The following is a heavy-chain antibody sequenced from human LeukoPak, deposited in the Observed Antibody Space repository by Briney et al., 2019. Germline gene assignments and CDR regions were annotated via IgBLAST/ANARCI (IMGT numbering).Heavy chain of an antibody. CDR1: GFTFSSYE. D-gene: IGHD6-19*01. CDR2: ISSSGTTK. CDR3: ARGTAVAGNPFDY. Sequence: GVLRLSCAASGFTFSSYEMNWVRHAPGKGLDWLSYISSSGTTKYYADSVKGRFTISRDNAKNSLYLQMNSLRAEDTAVYYCARGTAVAGNPFDYWGQGTLVTISS. V-gene: IGHV3-48*03. J-gene: IGHJ4*02.